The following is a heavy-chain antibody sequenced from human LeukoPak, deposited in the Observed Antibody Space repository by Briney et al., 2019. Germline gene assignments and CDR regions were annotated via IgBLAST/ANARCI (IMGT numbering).Heavy chain of an antibody. CDR1: GDSVSSNSAG. CDR3: ARAGGEGFDH. J-gene: IGHJ4*02. D-gene: IGHD3-16*01. CDR2: TYYRSKWLN. V-gene: IGHV6-1*01. Sequence: QTLSLTCAISGDSVSSNSAGWNWIRQSPSRGLEWLGRTYYRSKWLNDYAVSLKSRITVNPDTSKNQFSLQLNSVTPEDTAVYYCARAGGEGFDHWGQGTLVTVSS.